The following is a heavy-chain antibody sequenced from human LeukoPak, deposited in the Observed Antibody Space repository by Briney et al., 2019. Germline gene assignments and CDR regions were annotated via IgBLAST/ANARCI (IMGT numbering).Heavy chain of an antibody. D-gene: IGHD3-3*01. V-gene: IGHV3-7*01. Sequence: GESLRLSCAASGFTFSSYWMSWVRQAPGKGLEWVANIKQDGSEKYYVDSVKGRFTISRDNAKNSLYLQMNSLRAEDTAVYYCASRHYDFWSGYLDDAFDIWGQGTMVTVSS. CDR1: GFTFSSYW. CDR3: ASRHYDFWSGYLDDAFDI. J-gene: IGHJ3*02. CDR2: IKQDGSEK.